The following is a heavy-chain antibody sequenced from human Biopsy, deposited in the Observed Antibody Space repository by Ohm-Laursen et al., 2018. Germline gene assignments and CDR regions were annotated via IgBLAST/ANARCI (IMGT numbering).Heavy chain of an antibody. V-gene: IGHV3-48*01. CDR1: GFTFSTYA. CDR3: ARRDI. CDR2: ISSTSSAT. Sequence: SLRLSCAASGFTFSTYAMNWVRQAPGQGLEWISYISSTSSATYYADSVKGRFTVSRDNAKNSLFLQMNSLGAEDTAVYYCARRDIWGQGTTVTVSS. J-gene: IGHJ3*02.